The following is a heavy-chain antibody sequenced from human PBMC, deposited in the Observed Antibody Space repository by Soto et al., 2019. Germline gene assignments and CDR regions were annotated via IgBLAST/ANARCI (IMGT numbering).Heavy chain of an antibody. V-gene: IGHV4-31*03. CDR3: ARGSNDWNSPGTPDY. CDR1: GGSISSGGYY. J-gene: IGHJ4*02. D-gene: IGHD1-7*01. CDR2: IYYSGST. Sequence: SLTCTVSGGSISSGGYYWSWIRQHPGKGLEWIGYIYYSGSTYYNPSLKSRVTISVDTSKNQFSLKLSSVTAADTAVYYCARGSNDWNSPGTPDYWGQGTLVTVSS.